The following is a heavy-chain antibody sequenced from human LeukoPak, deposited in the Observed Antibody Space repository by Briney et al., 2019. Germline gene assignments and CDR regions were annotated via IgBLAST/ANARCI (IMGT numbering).Heavy chain of an antibody. CDR2: ISGSGCST. J-gene: IGHJ4*02. D-gene: IGHD3-22*01. V-gene: IGHV3-23*01. Sequence: GGSLRLSCAASGFTFSSYAMSWVRQAPGKVLEWVSAISGSGCSTYYADSVKGRFTISRDNSKNTLYLQMNSLRAEDTAVYYCATDLIVVVITTPYYFDYWGQGTLVTVSS. CDR1: GFTFSSYA. CDR3: ATDLIVVVITTPYYFDY.